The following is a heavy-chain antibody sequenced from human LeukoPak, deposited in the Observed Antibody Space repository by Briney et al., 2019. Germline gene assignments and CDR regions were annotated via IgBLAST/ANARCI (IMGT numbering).Heavy chain of an antibody. D-gene: IGHD6-13*01. CDR2: ISSNGGST. CDR3: ARSYSGSWYEHFDY. Sequence: GGSLRLSCAASGFTFSSYAMHWVRQAPGKRLEYVSAISSNGGSTYYANSVKGRFTIFRDNSKDTLYPQMGSLRAEDMAVYYCARSYSGSWYEHFDYWGQGTLVTVSS. CDR1: GFTFSSYA. V-gene: IGHV3-64*01. J-gene: IGHJ4*02.